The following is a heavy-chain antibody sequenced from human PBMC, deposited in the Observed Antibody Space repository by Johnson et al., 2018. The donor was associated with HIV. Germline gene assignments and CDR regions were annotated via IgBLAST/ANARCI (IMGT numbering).Heavy chain of an antibody. CDR1: GFTLSSYW. CDR3: ARPGHYDMLWAFEI. D-gene: IGHD3-22*01. J-gene: IGHJ3*02. CDR2: IKQDGSEK. Sequence: VQLVESGGGLVQPGGSLRLSCAASGFTLSSYWMSWVRQAPGKGLEWVANIKQDGSEKYYVDSVKGRFTISRDNAKNSLYLQMNSLRAEDTAVYYCARPGHYDMLWAFEIWGQGTMVTVSS. V-gene: IGHV3-7*01.